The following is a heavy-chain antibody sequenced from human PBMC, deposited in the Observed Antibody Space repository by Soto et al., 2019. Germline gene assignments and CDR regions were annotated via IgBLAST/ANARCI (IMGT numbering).Heavy chain of an antibody. CDR2: INHSGST. CDR3: ARLLGGSSWYRES. Sequence: SETLSLTYTVAGGSSSSGGYSWTWIRQHPGKGLEWLGEINHSGSTNYNPSLKSRVIISVDTSKNQFSLKLSSVTAADTAVYYCARLLGGSSWYRESWGQGTLVTVSS. D-gene: IGHD6-13*01. J-gene: IGHJ5*02. CDR1: GGSSSSGGYS. V-gene: IGHV4-39*07.